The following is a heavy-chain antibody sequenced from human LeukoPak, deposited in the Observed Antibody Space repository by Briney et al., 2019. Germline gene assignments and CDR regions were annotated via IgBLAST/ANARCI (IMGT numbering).Heavy chain of an antibody. Sequence: PGGSLRLSCAASGFTFNSYSMNWVRQAPGKGLEWVSSISSSSSYIYYADSVKGRFTISRDNAKNSLYLQMNSLRAEDTAVYYCARESTGPGSSSWFDYWGQGTLVTVSS. CDR3: ARESTGPGSSSWFDY. J-gene: IGHJ4*02. D-gene: IGHD6-13*01. CDR1: GFTFNSYS. V-gene: IGHV3-21*01. CDR2: ISSSSSYI.